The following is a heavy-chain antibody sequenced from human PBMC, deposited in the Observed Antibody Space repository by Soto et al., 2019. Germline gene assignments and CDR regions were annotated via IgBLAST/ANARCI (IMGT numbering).Heavy chain of an antibody. Sequence: SETLSLTCDVSGASITTYYWSWVRQAPGKGLEWIGNVYHTGNTDYNSSLKSRVTISVDTSKNQFSLNMNSVTAADTAVYYCARRLFGSGWTLDSWGQGALVTVSS. CDR1: GASITTYY. D-gene: IGHD6-19*01. CDR2: VYHTGNT. V-gene: IGHV4-59*01. CDR3: ARRLFGSGWTLDS. J-gene: IGHJ4*02.